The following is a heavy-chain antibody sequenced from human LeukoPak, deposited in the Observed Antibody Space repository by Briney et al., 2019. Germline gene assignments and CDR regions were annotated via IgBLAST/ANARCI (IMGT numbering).Heavy chain of an antibody. D-gene: IGHD5-24*01. CDR3: ARELHGGHRSRFDY. J-gene: IGHJ4*02. CDR1: EDSVSTNSAT. Sequence: SQTLSLTCAISEDSVSTNSATWNWIRQSPSRGLEWLVRTYYRSKYYYDYAVSVNSRIIINPDTSKNQFSLQLNSVTPEDTAVYYCARELHGGHRSRFDYWGQGTLVTVSS. CDR2: TYYRSKYYY. V-gene: IGHV6-1*01.